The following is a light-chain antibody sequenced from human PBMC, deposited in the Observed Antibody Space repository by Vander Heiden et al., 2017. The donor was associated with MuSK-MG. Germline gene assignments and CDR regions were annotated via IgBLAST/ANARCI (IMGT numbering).Light chain of an antibody. Sequence: QPVLTPPPSVSGAPGQRVTISCTGSSSNIGAGSDVHWYQQLPGTAPKLLIYGNSNRPSGVPDRFSGSKSGTSASLAITGLQAEDEADYYCQSYDSSLSGSVFGGGTKLTV. CDR1: SSNIGAGSD. J-gene: IGLJ2*01. V-gene: IGLV1-40*01. CDR2: GNS. CDR3: QSYDSSLSGSV.